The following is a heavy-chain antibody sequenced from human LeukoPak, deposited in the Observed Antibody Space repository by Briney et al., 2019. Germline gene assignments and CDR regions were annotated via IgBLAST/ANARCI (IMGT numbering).Heavy chain of an antibody. CDR3: ARESGAFSPFGF. CDR2: IYYSGST. V-gene: IGHV4-59*12. J-gene: IGHJ4*02. CDR1: GGSISSYY. Sequence: SETLSLTCTVSGGSISSYYWSWIRQPPGQGLEWIGYIYYSGSTSSNPSFKSRLTISLDTSNNQFSLKLSSVTAADTAMYYCARESGAFSPFGFWGQGTLVTVSS. D-gene: IGHD1-26*01.